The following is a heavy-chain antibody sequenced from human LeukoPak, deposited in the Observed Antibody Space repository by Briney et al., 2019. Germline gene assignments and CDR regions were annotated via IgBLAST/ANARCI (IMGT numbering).Heavy chain of an antibody. CDR2: ISGSGGST. CDR1: GFTFSSYA. D-gene: IGHD1-14*01. CDR3: AKGILRRNYYFDY. Sequence: PGGSLRLSCAASGFTFSSYAMSWVRQAPGRGLEWVSAISGSGGSTYYADSVKGRFTISRDNSKNTLYLQMNSLRAEDTAVYYCAKGILRRNYYFDYWGQGTLVTVSS. J-gene: IGHJ4*02. V-gene: IGHV3-23*01.